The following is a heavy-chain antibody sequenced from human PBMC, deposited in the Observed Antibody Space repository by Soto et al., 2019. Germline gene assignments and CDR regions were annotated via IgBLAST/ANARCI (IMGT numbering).Heavy chain of an antibody. V-gene: IGHV3-21*01. CDR2: TCRAGDHI. Sequence: EVQLVESGGGLVKPGGSLRLSCAASEFSSDFCFSTSSMNWGRQAPWKGLELVSSTCRAGDHIYYADSMRVRVTISRDNAKNSLYLQMNSLTVDDTSVYYCASVGGYCTNGVCSTFDYWGQGTLVAVSS. CDR3: ASVGGYCTNGVCSTFDY. J-gene: IGHJ4*02. D-gene: IGHD2-8*01. CDR1: EFSSDFCFSTSS.